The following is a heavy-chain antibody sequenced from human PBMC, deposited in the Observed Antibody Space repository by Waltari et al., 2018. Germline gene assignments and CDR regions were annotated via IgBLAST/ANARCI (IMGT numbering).Heavy chain of an antibody. Sequence: EVQLLESGGGLVQPGGSLRLSCAASGFTFSSYAMSWVRQAPGKGLEWVSAISGSGGSTYDADSVKGRFTISRDKSKNTLYLQMNSLRAEDTAVYYCARGTGMGYYGMDVWGQGTTVTVSS. D-gene: IGHD1-20*01. CDR1: GFTFSSYA. J-gene: IGHJ6*02. V-gene: IGHV3-23*01. CDR2: ISGSGGST. CDR3: ARGTGMGYYGMDV.